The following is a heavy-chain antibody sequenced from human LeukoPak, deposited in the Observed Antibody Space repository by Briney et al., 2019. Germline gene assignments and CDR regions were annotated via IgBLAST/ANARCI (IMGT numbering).Heavy chain of an antibody. CDR3: ASGGYSYGFDY. J-gene: IGHJ4*02. CDR1: GGSISSGGYS. V-gene: IGHV4-30-2*01. D-gene: IGHD5-18*01. Sequence: PSETLSLTCAVSGGSISSGGYSWSWVRQPPGKGLEWIGYIYHNGNTYYSPSLKSRVTISVDRSKNQLSLKLSSVTAADTAMYYCASGGYSYGFDYWGQGTLVTVSS. CDR2: IYHNGNT.